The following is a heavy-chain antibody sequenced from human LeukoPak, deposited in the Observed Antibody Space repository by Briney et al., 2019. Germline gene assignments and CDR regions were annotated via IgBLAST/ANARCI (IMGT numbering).Heavy chain of an antibody. CDR2: IIPIFGTA. Sequence: ASVKVSCKASGYTFTSYAISWVRQAPGQGLEWMGGIIPIFGTANYAQKFQGRVTITADESTSTAYMGLSSLRSEDTAVYYCAEIGMGNYYYGMDVWGQGTTVTVSS. J-gene: IGHJ6*02. D-gene: IGHD2-21*01. CDR3: AEIGMGNYYYGMDV. CDR1: GYTFTSYA. V-gene: IGHV1-69*13.